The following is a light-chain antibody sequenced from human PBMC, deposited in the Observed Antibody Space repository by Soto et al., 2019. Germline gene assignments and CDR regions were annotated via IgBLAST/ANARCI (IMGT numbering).Light chain of an antibody. Sequence: XILLTQAPCTLSLSPGERSTLSCGSSQSVSSSYLAWYQQTTGQAPRLIIYGASSRATGIPERLSGSGSGKDFTITISRLEPEDFAVYYCQQYGSSPRTFGQVTKVAIK. CDR1: QSVSSSY. CDR2: GAS. CDR3: QQYGSSPRT. V-gene: IGKV3-20*01. J-gene: IGKJ1*01.